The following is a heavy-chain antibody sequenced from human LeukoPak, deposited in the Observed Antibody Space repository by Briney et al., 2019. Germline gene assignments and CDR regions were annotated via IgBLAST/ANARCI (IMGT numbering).Heavy chain of an antibody. CDR1: GYTFTSYG. V-gene: IGHV1-18*01. CDR3: ARDRWMTTVTTLGV. Sequence: GASVKVSCKASGYTFTSYGISWVRQAPGQGLEWMGWISAYNGNTNYAQKFQGRVTITADESTSTAYMELSSLRSEDTAVYYCARDRWMTTVTTLGVWGQGTTVTVSS. D-gene: IGHD4-11*01. CDR2: ISAYNGNT. J-gene: IGHJ6*02.